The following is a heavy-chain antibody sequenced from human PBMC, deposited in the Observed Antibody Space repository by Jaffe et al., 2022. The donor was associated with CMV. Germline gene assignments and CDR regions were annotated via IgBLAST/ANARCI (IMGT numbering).Heavy chain of an antibody. V-gene: IGHV3-21*01. J-gene: IGHJ6*02. Sequence: EVQLVESGGGLVKPGGSLRLSCAASGFTFSSYSMNWVRQAPGKGLEWVSSISSSSSYIYYADSVKGRFTISRDNAKNSLYLQMNSLRAEDTAVYYCARAGVGATSEVGYYYYGMDVWGQGTTVTVSS. D-gene: IGHD1-26*01. CDR3: ARAGVGATSEVGYYYYGMDV. CDR2: ISSSSSYI. CDR1: GFTFSSYS.